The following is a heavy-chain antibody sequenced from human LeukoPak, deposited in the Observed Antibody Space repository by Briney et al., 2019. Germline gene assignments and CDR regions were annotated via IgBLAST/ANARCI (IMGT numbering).Heavy chain of an antibody. CDR2: IYPGDSDT. V-gene: IGHV5-51*01. CDR1: GYSFTNYW. J-gene: IGHJ4*02. D-gene: IGHD3-3*01. Sequence: GESLKISCKGSGYSFTNYWIGWVRQMPGKGLEWMGIIYPGDSDTRYSPSFRGQVTISADKSISTAYLQWSSLRASDSAMYYCARHPPKSYDYWSGYYELDYWGQGTLGTVSS. CDR3: ARHPPKSYDYWSGYYELDY.